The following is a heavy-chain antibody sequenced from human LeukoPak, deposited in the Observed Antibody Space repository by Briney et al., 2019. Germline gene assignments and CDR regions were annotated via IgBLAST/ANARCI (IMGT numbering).Heavy chain of an antibody. V-gene: IGHV4-39*07. J-gene: IGHJ5*02. Sequence: SETLSLTCTVSGGSISSDTYYWGWIRQPPGKGLEWIGEINHSGSTNYNPSLKSRVTISVDTSKNQFSLKLSSVTAADTAVYYCARGVLLWFGELSSWFDPWGQGTLVTVSS. CDR3: ARGVLLWFGELSSWFDP. CDR1: GGSISSDTYY. D-gene: IGHD3-10*01. CDR2: INHSGST.